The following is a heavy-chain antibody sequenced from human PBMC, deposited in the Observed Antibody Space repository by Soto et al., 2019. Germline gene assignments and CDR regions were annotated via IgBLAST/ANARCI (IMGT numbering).Heavy chain of an antibody. D-gene: IGHD2-2*01. CDR2: IYHSGST. CDR1: GGSISSGGYS. V-gene: IGHV4-30-2*01. J-gene: IGHJ5*02. CDR3: ARVPDR. Sequence: QLQLQESGSGLVKPSQTLSLTCAVSGGSISSGGYSWSWLRQPPGKGLEWIGYIYHSGSTYYNPCLKSPVTRSVDRTKNQCPLKLSSVTAADTAVYYCARVPDRWGQGTLVTVSS.